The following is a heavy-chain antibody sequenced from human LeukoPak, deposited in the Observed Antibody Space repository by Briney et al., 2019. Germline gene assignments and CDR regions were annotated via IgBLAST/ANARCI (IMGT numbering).Heavy chain of an antibody. J-gene: IGHJ4*02. Sequence: SVKVSCKTSGGTFSSYAISWVRQAPGQGLEWMGRIIPILGIANYAQKFQGRVTITADKSTSTAYMELSSLRSEDTAVYYCARGRDVVVVVAATRQYYFDYWGQGTLVTVSS. V-gene: IGHV1-69*04. CDR1: GGTFSSYA. D-gene: IGHD2-15*01. CDR3: ARGRDVVVVVAATRQYYFDY. CDR2: IIPILGIA.